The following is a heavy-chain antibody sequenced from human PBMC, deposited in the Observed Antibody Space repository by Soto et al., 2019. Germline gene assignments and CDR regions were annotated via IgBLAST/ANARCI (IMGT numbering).Heavy chain of an antibody. D-gene: IGHD1-26*01. Sequence: QITLKESGPTLVKPTQTLTLTCTVSGFSLMTDGVGVGWFRQPPGKALEWLALIYRDDDKRYRPSLNSRVTVTRDNIKHQVVLTMTSMDPVDTATYYCAHTVARGAYWETFNYWGQGTLVTVSS. CDR2: IYRDDDK. CDR1: GFSLMTDGVG. CDR3: AHTVARGAYWETFNY. V-gene: IGHV2-5*02. J-gene: IGHJ4*02.